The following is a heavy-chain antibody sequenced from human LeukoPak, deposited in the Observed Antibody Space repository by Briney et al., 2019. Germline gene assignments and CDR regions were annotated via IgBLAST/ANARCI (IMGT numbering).Heavy chain of an antibody. J-gene: IGHJ4*02. D-gene: IGHD7-27*01. Sequence: SVKVSCKASGGTFSSYAISWVRQAPGQGLEWMGGIIPIFGTANYAQKFQGRVTITTDESTSTAYMELSSLRSEDTAVYYCARENWGSSFPDYWGQGTPVTVSS. CDR3: ARENWGSSFPDY. CDR2: IIPIFGTA. CDR1: GGTFSSYA. V-gene: IGHV1-69*05.